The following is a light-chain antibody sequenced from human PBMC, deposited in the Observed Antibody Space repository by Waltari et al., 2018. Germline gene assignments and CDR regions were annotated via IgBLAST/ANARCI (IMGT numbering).Light chain of an antibody. Sequence: DIQMTQSPSSVSASVGDRVTITCRASQAITDWLVWYQQKPGRAPNLLMYGACTLRSAVPTRTGVRGAGTAVTLTIDSLQPQDFATYFGQPTNSFPRTLSGGTKV. J-gene: IGKJ4*01. CDR2: GAC. V-gene: IGKV1-12*01. CDR3: QPTNSFPRT. CDR1: QAITDW.